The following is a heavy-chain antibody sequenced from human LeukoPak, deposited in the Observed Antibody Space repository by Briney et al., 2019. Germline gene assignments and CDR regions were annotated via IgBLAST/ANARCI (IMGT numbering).Heavy chain of an antibody. J-gene: IGHJ4*01. CDR1: GGSISSYY. D-gene: IGHD2-15*01. CDR2: ISYSGNT. CDR3: ATRSTGVAATFDS. V-gene: IGHV4-59*01. Sequence: SETLSLTCSVSGGSISSYYWSWIRQPPGKGLEWIGYISYSGNTNYNPSLKSRVTISVDTSKNQFSLKLSSVTAADTAVYYCATRSTGVAATFDSWGQEPWSPSPQ.